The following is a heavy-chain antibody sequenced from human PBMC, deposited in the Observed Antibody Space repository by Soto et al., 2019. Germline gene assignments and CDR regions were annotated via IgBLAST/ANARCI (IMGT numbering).Heavy chain of an antibody. CDR1: GFTFSSYG. CDR2: IWYDGSNK. V-gene: IGHV3-33*01. CDR3: VRGFPQWLFPFDY. D-gene: IGHD6-19*01. Sequence: QVQLVESGGGVVQPGRSLRLSCAASGFTFSSYGMHWVRQAPGKGLEWVAVIWYDGSNKYYADSVKGRFTISRDNSKNTLYLQMNSLRAEDTAVYYCVRGFPQWLFPFDYWGQGTLVTVSS. J-gene: IGHJ4*02.